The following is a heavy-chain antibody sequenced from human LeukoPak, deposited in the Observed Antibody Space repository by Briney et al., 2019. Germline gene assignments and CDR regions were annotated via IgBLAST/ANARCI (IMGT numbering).Heavy chain of an antibody. V-gene: IGHV1-69*05. Sequence: ASVKVSCKASGGTFSSYAISWVRQAPGQGLEWMGGIIPIFGTANYAQKFQGRVTITTDESTSTAYMELSSLRSEDTAVYYCARGVVLRYFDWLPPDYWGQGTLVTVSS. J-gene: IGHJ4*02. D-gene: IGHD3-9*01. CDR3: ARGVVLRYFDWLPPDY. CDR2: IIPIFGTA. CDR1: GGTFSSYA.